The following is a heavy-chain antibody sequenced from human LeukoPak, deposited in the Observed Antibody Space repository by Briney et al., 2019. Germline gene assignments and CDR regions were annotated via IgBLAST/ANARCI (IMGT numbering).Heavy chain of an antibody. D-gene: IGHD1-26*01. CDR2: IYYSGST. V-gene: IGHV4-39*01. Sequence: SETLSLTCTVPGGSISSSSYYWGWIRQPPGKGLEWLGSIYYSGSTYYNPSHKSRVTISVDTSNNQFSLKLSSVTAADTAVYYCARHTAAWDFQHWGQGTLVTVSS. CDR1: GGSISSSSYY. CDR3: ARHTAAWDFQH. J-gene: IGHJ1*01.